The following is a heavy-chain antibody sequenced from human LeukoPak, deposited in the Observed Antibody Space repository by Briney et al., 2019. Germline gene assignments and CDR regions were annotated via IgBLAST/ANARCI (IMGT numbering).Heavy chain of an antibody. J-gene: IGHJ4*02. D-gene: IGHD1-26*01. CDR1: GFTFSTFD. CDR3: VRAESGDYLDY. V-gene: IGHV3-23*01. CDR2: IRARDSST. Sequence: PGGSLRLSCAASGFTFSTFDMSWARQAPGTGLEWVSVIRARDSSTYYADSVKGRFTISRDNSKNTLYLQMNSLRAEDTAVYYCVRAESGDYLDYWGQGTLVTVSS.